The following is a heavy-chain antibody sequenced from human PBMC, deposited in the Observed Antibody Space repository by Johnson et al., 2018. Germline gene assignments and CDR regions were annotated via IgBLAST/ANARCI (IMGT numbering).Heavy chain of an antibody. D-gene: IGHD5-12*01. V-gene: IGHV3-53*01. CDR2: IYSGGRT. Sequence: VQLVESGGGLIQPGGSLRLSCAGSEFNVSSNYMNWVRQAPGKGLEWVSVIYSGGRTSYADSVKGRFTISRDNSQNTLYLQMNSRRADDTAVYYCARVVATSTYGMDVWGQGTTVTVSS. CDR3: ARVVATSTYGMDV. J-gene: IGHJ6*02. CDR1: EFNVSSNY.